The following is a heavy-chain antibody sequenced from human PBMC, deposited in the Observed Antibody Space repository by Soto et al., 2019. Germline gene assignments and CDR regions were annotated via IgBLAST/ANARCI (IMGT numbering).Heavy chain of an antibody. D-gene: IGHD2-15*01. CDR2: IQSGGTT. CDR1: GFTVSSKY. CDR3: ARDDILCRGGSCDGVPMDV. V-gene: IGHV3-66*01. Sequence: EVQLVESGGGLVQPGGSLRLSCAASGFTVSSKYMSWVRQAPGTGLEWVSLIQSGGTTYYADSVKGRFTISRDSSKNMLHLQMDSLRAEDTAVYYCARDDILCRGGSCDGVPMDVLGKGTTVTVSS. J-gene: IGHJ6*03.